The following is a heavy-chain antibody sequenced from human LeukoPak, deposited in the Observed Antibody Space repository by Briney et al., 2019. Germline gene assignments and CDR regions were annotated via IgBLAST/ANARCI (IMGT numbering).Heavy chain of an antibody. CDR2: IIPMFGTV. V-gene: IGHV1-69*13. Sequence: ASVKVSCKASGDTLISRGFSWVRQAPGQGLEWMGGIIPMFGTVTYAQNFQGRVTITADESTGTAYMDLSSLRSEDTAVYYCARVVSIGQPPYFYYMDVWGKGTTVTVSS. D-gene: IGHD6-6*01. CDR3: ARVVSIGQPPYFYYMDV. CDR1: GDTLISRG. J-gene: IGHJ6*03.